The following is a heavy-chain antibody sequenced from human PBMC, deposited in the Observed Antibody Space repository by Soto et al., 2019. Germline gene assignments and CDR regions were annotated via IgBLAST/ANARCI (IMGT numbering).Heavy chain of an antibody. Sequence: EVQLLESGGGLVQPGGSLRLSCAASGFTFRNYAMSWVRQAPGKGLEWVSAITDSGGNKYHADSVKGRFTISRDNSMDTLYLQMNSLRADDTAVYYCAKDRSRTGIADTFGIWGQGTMVTVSS. D-gene: IGHD6-13*01. CDR2: ITDSGGNK. J-gene: IGHJ3*02. CDR1: GFTFRNYA. V-gene: IGHV3-23*01. CDR3: AKDRSRTGIADTFGI.